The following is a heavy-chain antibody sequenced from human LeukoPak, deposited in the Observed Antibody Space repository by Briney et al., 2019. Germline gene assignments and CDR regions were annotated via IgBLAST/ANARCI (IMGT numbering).Heavy chain of an antibody. J-gene: IGHJ4*02. V-gene: IGHV3-48*04. CDR2: SSGSGSTI. Sequence: PGGSLRLSCAASGFTFSSYAMSWVRQAPGKGLEWVSYSSGSGSTINYADSVKGRFTISRDNAKNSLYLQMNSLRAEDTAVYYCARDYSRGYYYEFGHWGQGTLVTVSS. D-gene: IGHD3-22*01. CDR3: ARDYSRGYYYEFGH. CDR1: GFTFSSYA.